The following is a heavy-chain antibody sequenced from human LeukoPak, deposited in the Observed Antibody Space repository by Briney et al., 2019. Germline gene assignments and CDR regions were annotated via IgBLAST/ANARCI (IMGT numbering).Heavy chain of an antibody. V-gene: IGHV3-21*04. CDR3: ARGITMVRGVMYYYYMDV. D-gene: IGHD3-10*01. CDR1: GFTFSSNS. J-gene: IGHJ6*03. Sequence: GGSLRLSCAASGFTFSSNSMNWVRQAPGKGLEWVSSISSSSSYIYYADSVKGRFTISRDNAKNSLYLQMNSLRAEDTAVYYCARGITMVRGVMYYYYMDVWGKGTTVTISS. CDR2: ISSSSSYI.